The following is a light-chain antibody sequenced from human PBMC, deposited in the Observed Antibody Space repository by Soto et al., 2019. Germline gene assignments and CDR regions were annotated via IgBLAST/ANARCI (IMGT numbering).Light chain of an antibody. CDR2: DAY. CDR1: QTVSSN. Sequence: EIVMTQSPATLSVSPGERATLSCRASQTVSSNLAWYQQKPGQAPRLLIYDAYNRATGIPPRFSGSGSGTDFTLTISSLQSEDFAVYYCQQYSNWPPITFGQGTRLEIK. CDR3: QQYSNWPPIT. V-gene: IGKV3D-15*01. J-gene: IGKJ5*01.